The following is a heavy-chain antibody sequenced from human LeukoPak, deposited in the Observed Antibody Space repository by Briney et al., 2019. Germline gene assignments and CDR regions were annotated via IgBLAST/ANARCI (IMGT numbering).Heavy chain of an antibody. D-gene: IGHD4/OR15-4a*01. J-gene: IGHJ4*02. CDR2: IYNSGST. V-gene: IGHV4-61*02. Sequence: PSQTLSLTCTVSGGSISSSSYYWSWIRQPAGKGLEWIGRIYNSGSTNYNPSLKSRVTISLDTSNNQFSLNLNSVTAADTAVYYCARDGGANRNFDYWGQGMLVTVSS. CDR3: ARDGGANRNFDY. CDR1: GGSISSSSYY.